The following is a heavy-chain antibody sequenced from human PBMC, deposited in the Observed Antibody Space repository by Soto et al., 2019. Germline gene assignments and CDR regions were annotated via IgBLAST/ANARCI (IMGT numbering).Heavy chain of an antibody. J-gene: IGHJ4*02. CDR1: GFTCTTYG. Sequence: GWSXRLSCGSSGFTCTTYGMHWFRHAPGKGLEWVAAISYDGSNKDYSDSVKGRFTISRYNSKDTLYLQMNSLRPDDTAVYFCARGQYVDKSIDIEYWGQGNRVNVSS. V-gene: IGHV3-30*03. CDR3: ARGQYVDKSIDIEY. CDR2: ISYDGSNK. D-gene: IGHD5-18*01.